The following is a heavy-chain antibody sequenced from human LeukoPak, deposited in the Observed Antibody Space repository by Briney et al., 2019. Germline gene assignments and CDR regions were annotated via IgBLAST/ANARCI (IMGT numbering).Heavy chain of an antibody. CDR2: ISYDGSNK. CDR3: AKILPDTVTADY. V-gene: IGHV3-30*18. D-gene: IGHD4-11*01. J-gene: IGHJ4*02. CDR1: GFTFSSYG. Sequence: GGSQRLSCAASGFTFSSYGMYWVRQAPGKGLEWVAVISYDGSNKYYADSVKGRFTISRDNSKNTLYPQMNSLRAEDTAAYYCAKILPDTVTADYWGQGTLVTVSS.